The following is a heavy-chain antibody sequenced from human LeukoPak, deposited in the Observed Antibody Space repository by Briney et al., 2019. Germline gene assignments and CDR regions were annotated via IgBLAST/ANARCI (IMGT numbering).Heavy chain of an antibody. D-gene: IGHD6-19*01. Sequence: SQTLSLTCAISGDSVSSNNAAWNWIRQSPSRGLEWLGRTYHRSTWYDDYVVSVRSRLTITPDISKNQVSLQLNSVTPEDTAVYYCARVIHALLGYDTGWAQIDYWGQGTLVTVSS. CDR3: ARVIHALLGYDTGWAQIDY. V-gene: IGHV6-1*01. CDR2: TYHRSTWYD. CDR1: GDSVSSNNAA. J-gene: IGHJ4*02.